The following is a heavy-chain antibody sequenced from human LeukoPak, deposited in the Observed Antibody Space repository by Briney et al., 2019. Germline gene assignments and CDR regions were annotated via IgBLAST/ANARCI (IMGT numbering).Heavy chain of an antibody. CDR1: NGSIIGYY. J-gene: IGHJ5*02. V-gene: IGHV4-59*01. CDR2: IYYSGAA. Sequence: PSETLSLTCTISNGSIIGYYWSWIRQPPGKGLDWIGYIYYSGAASYNPSLKSRVTISGDTSKNQFSLNLSSVIAADTAVSYCARVGSYSDWFDPWGQGTLVTVSS. CDR3: ARVGSYSDWFDP. D-gene: IGHD3-10*01.